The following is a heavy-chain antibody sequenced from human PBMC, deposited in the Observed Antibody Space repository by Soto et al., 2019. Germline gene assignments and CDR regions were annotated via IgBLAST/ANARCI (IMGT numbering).Heavy chain of an antibody. J-gene: IGHJ3*01. Sequence: EVQLVESEGGLVQRGGSLRLSCAASGFTFNYYWMHWVRQAPGQGLVWVSHIHSDGSKTTYADSVKGRFTISRDNAKKTHDLQINGVRAEYAAVYYCVRGARGGVELWGKGAAVTVYS. CDR3: VRGARGGVEL. D-gene: IGHD2-8*02. V-gene: IGHV3-74*01. CDR2: IHSDGSKT. CDR1: GFTFNYYW.